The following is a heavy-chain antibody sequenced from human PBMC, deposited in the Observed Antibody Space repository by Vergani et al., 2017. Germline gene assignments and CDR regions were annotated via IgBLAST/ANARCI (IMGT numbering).Heavy chain of an antibody. J-gene: IGHJ2*01. D-gene: IGHD2-2*01. CDR2: IVVGSGNT. V-gene: IGHV1-58*02. CDR1: GFTFTSSA. Sequence: QLVQSGPEVKKPGTSVKVSCKASGFTFTSSAMQWVRQARGQRLEWIGWIVVGSGNTNYAQKIQERVTITRDMSTSTAYMELSSLRSEDTAVYYCAAGDSGPADTYWYFDLWGRGTLVTVSS. CDR3: AAGDSGPADTYWYFDL.